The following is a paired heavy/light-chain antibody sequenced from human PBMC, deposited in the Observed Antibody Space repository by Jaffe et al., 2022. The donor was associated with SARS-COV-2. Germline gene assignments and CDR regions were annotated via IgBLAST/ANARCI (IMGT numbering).Light chain of an antibody. CDR2: TNY. J-gene: IGLJ2*01. V-gene: IGLV1-44*01. Sequence: QSVLTQPPSASGTPGQRVTISCSGSSSNIGGNTVNWYQQLPGTAPKFLISTNYQRPSGVPDRFSGSKSGTSASLAISGLQSEDEADYYCAAWDDSLSGVVFGGGTKLTVL. CDR1: SSNIGGNT. CDR3: AAWDDSLSGVV.
Heavy chain of an antibody. CDR1: GASVTNYY. CDR2: IYYSGNT. V-gene: IGHV4-59*02. J-gene: IGHJ4*02. D-gene: IGHD6-19*01. Sequence: QVQLQESGPGLVKPSETLSLTCSVSGASVTNYYWSWIRQPPGKGLEWIAYIYYSGNTNYNPSLKSRVTISVDTSKNQFSLKLSSVTAADTAVYYCARAGSGWSFDYWGQGTLVTVSS. CDR3: ARAGSGWSFDY.